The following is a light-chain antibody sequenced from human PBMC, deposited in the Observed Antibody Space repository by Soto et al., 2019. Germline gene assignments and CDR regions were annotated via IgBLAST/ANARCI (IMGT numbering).Light chain of an antibody. CDR2: GAS. CDR1: QGIGNA. V-gene: IGKV1-6*01. Sequence: AIRMPLSTSSLSAPVGDRVPISCRASQGIGNALGWYQQKPGKPPKVLIYGASNLQSGVPPRFGGSGSGTDFTLAISSLQPEDSATYYCLQDINYPWTFGQGSKADIK. CDR3: LQDINYPWT. J-gene: IGKJ1*01.